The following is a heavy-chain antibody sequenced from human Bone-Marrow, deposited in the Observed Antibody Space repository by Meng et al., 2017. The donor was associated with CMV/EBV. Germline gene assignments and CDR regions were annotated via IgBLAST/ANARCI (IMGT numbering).Heavy chain of an antibody. CDR1: GFTFSSYG. J-gene: IGHJ4*02. D-gene: IGHD5-24*01. CDR3: ARDYLRWLLSAFDY. V-gene: IGHV3-30*02. Sequence: GESLKISCAVSGFTFSSYGMHWVRQAPGKGLEWVAFIRYDGSNKYYADSVKGRFTISRDNSKNTLYLQMNSLRAEDTAVYYCARDYLRWLLSAFDYWGQGTLVTVSS. CDR2: IRYDGSNK.